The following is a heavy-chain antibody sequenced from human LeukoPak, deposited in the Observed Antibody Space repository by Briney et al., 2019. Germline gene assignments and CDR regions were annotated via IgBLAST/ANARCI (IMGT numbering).Heavy chain of an antibody. CDR2: VSGPDDST. D-gene: IGHD5-18*01. CDR1: GFTFSSYA. Sequence: GGSLRLSCEASGFTFSSYAMTWVRQAPGKGLEWVSAVSGPDDSTYYADSVKGRFSIYRDNSKNTLYLQMSSLRPDDTAVYYCAKSYRGYSYGYFDSWGPGTLVAVSS. J-gene: IGHJ4*02. V-gene: IGHV3-23*01. CDR3: AKSYRGYSYGYFDS.